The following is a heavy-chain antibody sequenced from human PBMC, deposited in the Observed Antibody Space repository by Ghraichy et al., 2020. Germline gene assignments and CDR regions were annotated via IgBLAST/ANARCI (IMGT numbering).Heavy chain of an antibody. CDR2: IYTSGST. CDR1: GGSISSYY. J-gene: IGHJ4*02. V-gene: IGHV4-4*07. CDR3: ARSGPRRPGQTTWSAPFDY. Sequence: SETLSLTCTVSGGSISSYYWSWIRQPAGKGLEWIGRIYTSGSTNYNPSLKSRVTMSVDTSKNQFSLKLSSVTAADTAVYYCARSGPRRPGQTTWSAPFDYWGQGTLVTVSS. D-gene: IGHD2-15*01.